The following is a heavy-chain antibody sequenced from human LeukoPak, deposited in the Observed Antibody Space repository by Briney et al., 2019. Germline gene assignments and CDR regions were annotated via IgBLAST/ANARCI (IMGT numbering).Heavy chain of an antibody. J-gene: IGHJ3*02. CDR3: ARARIPMVRGSPHWPFNI. CDR1: GDSIRSYY. D-gene: IGHD3-10*01. V-gene: IGHV4-59*01. Sequence: PSETLSLTCTVSGDSIRSYYWSWIRQPPGKGLEWIGEINHSGSTNYNPSLKSRVTISVDTSKNQFSLKLSSVTAADTAVYYCARARIPMVRGSPHWPFNIWDKGKRFTVS. CDR2: INHSGST.